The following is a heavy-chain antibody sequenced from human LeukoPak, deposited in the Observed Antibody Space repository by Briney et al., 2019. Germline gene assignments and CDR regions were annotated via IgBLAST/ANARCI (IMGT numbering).Heavy chain of an antibody. CDR1: GFTFSTYV. CDR2: ISSNGDNT. Sequence: GGSLRLSCSVSGFTFSTYVMHWVRQAPGKGLEYVSAISSNGDNTYYADSVKGRFTISRDNSKNTLYLQMSSLRADDTAVYYCVRRTGYWGQGTLVTVSS. CDR3: VRRTGY. J-gene: IGHJ4*02. V-gene: IGHV3-64D*06.